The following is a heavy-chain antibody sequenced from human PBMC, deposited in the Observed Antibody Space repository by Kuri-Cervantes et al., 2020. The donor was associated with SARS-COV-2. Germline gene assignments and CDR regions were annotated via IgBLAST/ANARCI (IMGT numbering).Heavy chain of an antibody. J-gene: IGHJ2*01. D-gene: IGHD5-18*01. Sequence: GSLRLSCAVYGGSFSGYYWSWIRQPPGKGLEWIGEINHSGSTNYNPSLKSRVTISVDTSKNQFSLKLSSVTAADTAVYYCARGVDVDTAMVPYFDLLGRGTLVTVSS. V-gene: IGHV4-34*01. CDR1: GGSFSGYY. CDR2: INHSGST. CDR3: ARGVDVDTAMVPYFDL.